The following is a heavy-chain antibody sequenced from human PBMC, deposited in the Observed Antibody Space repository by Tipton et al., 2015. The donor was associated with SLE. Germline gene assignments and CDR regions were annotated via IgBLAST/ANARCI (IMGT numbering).Heavy chain of an antibody. J-gene: IGHJ5*01. Sequence: TLSLTCTVSGGSISISSHFWGWIRQPPEKGLEWIGSIYYSGSTYYNPSLKSRVTMSIDTSKNQFFLKLTCVTAADTAVYYCGRVALRVWFNRFDSWGQGTLVTVSS. CDR2: IYYSGST. CDR1: GGSISISSHF. D-gene: IGHD2-15*01. CDR3: GRVALRVWFNRFDS. V-gene: IGHV4-39*01.